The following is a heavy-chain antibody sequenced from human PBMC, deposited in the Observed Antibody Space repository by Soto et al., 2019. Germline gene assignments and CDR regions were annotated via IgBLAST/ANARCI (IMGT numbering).Heavy chain of an antibody. V-gene: IGHV4-4*07. CDR3: VRAYDSNGNHAFDI. Sequence: SETLSLTCTVSGGSISGYFWSWIRQPAGKGLDWIGRIYSSGSTNYNPSLNSRITMSVDTSKNQFSLKLSSVSAADTAVYYCVRAYDSNGNHAFDIWGQGTLVTVSS. D-gene: IGHD3-22*01. CDR2: IYSSGST. J-gene: IGHJ3*02. CDR1: GGSISGYF.